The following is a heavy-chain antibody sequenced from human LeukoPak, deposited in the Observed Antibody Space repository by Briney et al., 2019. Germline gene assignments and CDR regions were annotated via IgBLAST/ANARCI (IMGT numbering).Heavy chain of an antibody. D-gene: IGHD3-3*01. Sequence: SETLSLTCTVSGGSISSGDYYWSWIRQPPGKGLEWIGYIYYSGSTYYNPSLKSRVTISVDTSKNQFSLKLSSVTAADMAVYYCARELRDFWSGYPLFDYWGQGTLVTVSS. CDR2: IYYSGST. CDR3: ARELRDFWSGYPLFDY. J-gene: IGHJ4*02. CDR1: GGSISSGDYY. V-gene: IGHV4-30-4*08.